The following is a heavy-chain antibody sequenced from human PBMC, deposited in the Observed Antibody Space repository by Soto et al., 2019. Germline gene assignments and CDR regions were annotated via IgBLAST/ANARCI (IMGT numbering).Heavy chain of an antibody. CDR2: IYYSGST. CDR3: ARLPGYSSSWYRNWVAWFDP. CDR1: GGSISSSSYY. V-gene: IGHV4-39*01. Sequence: SETLSLTCTVSGGSISSSSYYWGWIRQPPGKGLEWIGSIYYSGSTYYNPSLKSRVTISGDTSKNQFSLKLSSVTAADTAVYYCARLPGYSSSWYRNWVAWFDPWGQGTLVTVSS. D-gene: IGHD6-13*01. J-gene: IGHJ5*02.